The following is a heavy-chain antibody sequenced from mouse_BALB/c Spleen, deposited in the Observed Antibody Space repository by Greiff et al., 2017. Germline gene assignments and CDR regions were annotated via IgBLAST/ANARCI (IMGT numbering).Heavy chain of an antibody. CDR3: APLLYYAMDY. Sequence: EVKLVESGPELVKPGASVKISCKASGYTFTDYNMHWVKQSHGKSLEWIGYIYPYNGGTGYNQKFKSKATLTVDNSSSTAYMELRSLTSEDSAVYYCAPLLYYAMDYWGQGTSVTVSS. CDR1: GYTFTDYN. D-gene: IGHD1-1*01. CDR2: IYPYNGGT. V-gene: IGHV1S29*02. J-gene: IGHJ4*01.